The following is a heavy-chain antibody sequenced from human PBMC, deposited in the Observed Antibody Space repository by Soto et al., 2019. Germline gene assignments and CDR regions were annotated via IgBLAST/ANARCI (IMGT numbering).Heavy chain of an antibody. CDR2: VNPNTGNP. Sequence: GASVKVSCKASGYTFTSYDIYWVRQATGQGLEWMGWVNPNTGNPGYAQKFQGRVTMTSDTSISTAHMELSSLRSEDTAVYYCARRAETNGWNGFGADKYYFDFWGQGTLVTVSS. CDR3: ARRAETNGWNGFGADKYYFDF. V-gene: IGHV1-8*01. CDR1: GYTFTSYD. J-gene: IGHJ4*02. D-gene: IGHD1-1*01.